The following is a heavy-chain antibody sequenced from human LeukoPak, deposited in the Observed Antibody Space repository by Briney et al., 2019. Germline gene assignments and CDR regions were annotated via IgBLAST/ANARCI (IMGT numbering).Heavy chain of an antibody. J-gene: IGHJ4*02. CDR1: GGSISSSSYY. CDR3: ARTVRNFYDTESYFDY. D-gene: IGHD5/OR15-5a*01. Sequence: SETLSLTCTVSGGSISSSSYYWGWIRQPPGKGLEWIGSIYYSGSTYYNPSLKSRVTISVDTSKNQFSLKLSSVTAADTAVYYCARTVRNFYDTESYFDYWGQGTLVTVSS. V-gene: IGHV4-39*01. CDR2: IYYSGST.